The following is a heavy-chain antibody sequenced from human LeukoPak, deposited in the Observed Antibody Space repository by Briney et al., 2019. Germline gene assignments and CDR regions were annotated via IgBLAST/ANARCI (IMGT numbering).Heavy chain of an antibody. CDR2: IYSGGAT. J-gene: IGHJ6*02. V-gene: IGHV3-66*01. CDR3: GRGMDV. Sequence: PGGSLRLSCAAFGFSVSTKYMSWLRQAPGKGPEWVSAIYSGGATYYADSVRGRFTISRDNSKNTLYLQMNSLRAEDTAVYFCGRGMDVWGRGTTVTVSS. CDR1: GFSVSTKY.